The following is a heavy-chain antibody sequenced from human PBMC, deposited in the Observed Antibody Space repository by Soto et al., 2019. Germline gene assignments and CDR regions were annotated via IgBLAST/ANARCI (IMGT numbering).Heavy chain of an antibody. Sequence: PGWSLRLSCAASGFTFSNYGMHWVRQAPGKGLEWVAIIWYDGSNKYYADSVKGRFTISRDNSKNTLYLQMNSLRAEDTAVYYCARDLWGDYDYYYGMDVWGQGTTVTVSS. CDR2: IWYDGSNK. CDR1: GFTFSNYG. V-gene: IGHV3-33*01. J-gene: IGHJ6*02. D-gene: IGHD4-17*01. CDR3: ARDLWGDYDYYYGMDV.